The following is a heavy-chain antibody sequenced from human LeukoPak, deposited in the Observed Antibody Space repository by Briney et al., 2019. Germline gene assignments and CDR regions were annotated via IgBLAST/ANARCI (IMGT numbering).Heavy chain of an antibody. CDR1: GGSFSGYY. V-gene: IGHV4-34*01. CDR3: AKSQTFIVVVKYYFDY. CDR2: INHSGST. Sequence: SETLSLTCAVYGGSFSGYYWSWIRQPPGKGLEWIGEINHSGSTNYNPSLKSRVTISVDTSKNQFSLKLSSVTAADTAVYYCAKSQTFIVVVKYYFDYWGQGTLVTVSS. J-gene: IGHJ4*02. D-gene: IGHD3-22*01.